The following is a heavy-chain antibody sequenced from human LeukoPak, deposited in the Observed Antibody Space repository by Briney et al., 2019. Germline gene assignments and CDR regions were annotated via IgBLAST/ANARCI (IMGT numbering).Heavy chain of an antibody. CDR1: GFTVSTYA. CDR2: ISHDGSSK. Sequence: PGRSLRLSCAASGFTVSTYAMHWVRQAPGKGLEWVAVISHDGSSKYYADSVKGRFTISRDNSKNTLYLQMNSLRSEDTAVYYCARGNGALGPVPPAMPPYYYYPMDVWGQGTTVTVSS. V-gene: IGHV3-30*04. CDR3: ARGNGALGPVPPAMPPYYYYPMDV. J-gene: IGHJ6*02. D-gene: IGHD2-2*01.